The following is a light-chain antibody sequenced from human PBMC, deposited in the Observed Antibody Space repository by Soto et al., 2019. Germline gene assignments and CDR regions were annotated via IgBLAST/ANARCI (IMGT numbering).Light chain of an antibody. CDR3: QQYGSSIT. J-gene: IGKJ5*01. Sequence: EIVLTQSPATLSLSPGERATLSCRASQSVSSSYLAWYQRKPGQAPRLLIYGASSRATGIPDRFSGSGSGTDFTLTISRLEPEDFAVYYCQQYGSSITFGQGTRLEIK. CDR2: GAS. CDR1: QSVSSSY. V-gene: IGKV3-20*01.